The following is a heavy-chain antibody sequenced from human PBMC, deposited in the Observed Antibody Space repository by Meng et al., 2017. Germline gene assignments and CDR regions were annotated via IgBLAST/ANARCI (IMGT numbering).Heavy chain of an antibody. V-gene: IGHV1-69*13. D-gene: IGHD5-18*01. Sequence: SVKVSCKASGGTFSSYAISWVRQAPGQGLEWMGGIIPIFGTANYAQKFQGRVTITADESTSTAYMELNSLRAEDTAVYYCARERRGYSYGFGYWGQGTLVTVSS. CDR3: ARERRGYSYGFGY. CDR1: GGTFSSYA. CDR2: IIPIFGTA. J-gene: IGHJ4*02.